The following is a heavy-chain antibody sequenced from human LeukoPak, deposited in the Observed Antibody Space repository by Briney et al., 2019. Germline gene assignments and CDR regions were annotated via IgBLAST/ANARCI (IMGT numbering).Heavy chain of an antibody. D-gene: IGHD3/OR15-3a*01. CDR3: ARVAYDF. CDR2: MHPNSGNT. V-gene: IGHV1-8*01. Sequence: ASVKVSCKAAGYTFTSYDISWERQATGQGLEWMGWMHPNSGNTGYAQKFQSRVTMTRNTSISTAYMELSSLRPEDTAVYYCARVAYDFWGQGTLVTVSS. CDR1: GYTFTSYD. J-gene: IGHJ4*02.